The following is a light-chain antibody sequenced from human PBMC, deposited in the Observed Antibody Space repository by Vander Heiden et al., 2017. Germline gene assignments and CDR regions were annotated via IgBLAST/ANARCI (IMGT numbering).Light chain of an antibody. V-gene: IGKV3-15*01. J-gene: IGKJ2*01. Sequence: EIVMTQSPATLSVSPGERATLPCRARQSVRSNLAWYQQKPGQAPRLLIYDASTRATGIPARFSGSGSGTEFTLTISSLQSEDFVVYYCQQDNNWPRTFGQGTKLEIK. CDR2: DAS. CDR3: QQDNNWPRT. CDR1: QSVRSN.